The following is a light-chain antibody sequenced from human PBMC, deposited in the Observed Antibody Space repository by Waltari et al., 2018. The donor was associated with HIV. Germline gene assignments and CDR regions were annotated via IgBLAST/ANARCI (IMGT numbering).Light chain of an antibody. Sequence: QSVLTPPPSASGTPGQRATISCSGSSSNIGSNTVNCYQQLPGTAPKLLISTDNQRPSGVPDRVSGAKSGTSASLAISGLQSEDEADYYCAAWDDSLNGYVFGTGTKVTVL. CDR3: AAWDDSLNGYV. CDR1: SSNIGSNT. CDR2: TDN. J-gene: IGLJ1*01. V-gene: IGLV1-44*01.